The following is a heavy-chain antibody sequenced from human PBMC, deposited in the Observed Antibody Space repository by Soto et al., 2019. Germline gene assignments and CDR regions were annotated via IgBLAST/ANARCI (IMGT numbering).Heavy chain of an antibody. CDR2: IDYNGVT. J-gene: IGHJ4*02. CDR1: GASISSRDYY. Sequence: SETLSLTCSVSGASISSRDYYWGWIRQTPGKGLEWIGNIDYNGVTYYNPSPKSRVTVSKDTSKNQFSPKVASFTAANTAIYYCGRVMIGTSRHTDSYYWGQGTQVTVSS. CDR3: GRVMIGTSRHTDSYY. D-gene: IGHD2-2*01. V-gene: IGHV4-39*01.